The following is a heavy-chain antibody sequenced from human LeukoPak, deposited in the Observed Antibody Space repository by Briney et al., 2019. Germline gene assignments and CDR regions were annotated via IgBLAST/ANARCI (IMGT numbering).Heavy chain of an antibody. V-gene: IGHV1-69*04. Sequence: GASVKLSCKASRGTFSSYAISWVRQAPGQGLEWMGRIIPILGIANYAQKFQGRVTITADKSTSTAYMEMSRLRSEDTAVYYCARVDCSSTSCYEVDYYYYGMDVWGQGTTVTVSS. CDR2: IIPILGIA. D-gene: IGHD2-2*01. CDR1: RGTFSSYA. J-gene: IGHJ6*02. CDR3: ARVDCSSTSCYEVDYYYYGMDV.